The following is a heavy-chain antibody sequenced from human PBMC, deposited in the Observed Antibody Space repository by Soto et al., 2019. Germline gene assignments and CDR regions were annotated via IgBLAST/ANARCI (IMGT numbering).Heavy chain of an antibody. CDR1: GGTFSSYA. V-gene: IGHV1-69*01. D-gene: IGHD5-18*01. J-gene: IGHJ3*02. Sequence: QVQLVQSEAEVKKPGSSVKVSCKASGGTFSSYAISWVRQAPGQGLEWMGGIIPIFGTANYAQKFQGRVTITADESTSTAYMELSSLRSEDTAVYYCAREEYSYALFRGAFDIWGQGTMVTVSS. CDR2: IIPIFGTA. CDR3: AREEYSYALFRGAFDI.